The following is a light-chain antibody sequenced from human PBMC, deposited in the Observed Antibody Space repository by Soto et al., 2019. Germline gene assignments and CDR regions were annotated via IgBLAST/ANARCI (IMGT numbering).Light chain of an antibody. CDR2: AAS. V-gene: IGKV3-20*01. CDR3: QQYGTSPPWT. Sequence: EFVLTQSPGTLSLSPGERANLSCRASQSVTSNYLSWYQQKPGQAPRLLIYAASRRAPGIPDRFSASGSGTDFTLTISRLEPEDFAVYFCQQYGTSPPWTVGPVTKVDIK. CDR1: QSVTSNY. J-gene: IGKJ1*01.